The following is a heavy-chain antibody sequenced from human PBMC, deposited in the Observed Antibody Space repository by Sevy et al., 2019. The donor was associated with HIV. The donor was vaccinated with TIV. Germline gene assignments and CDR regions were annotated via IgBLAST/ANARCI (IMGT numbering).Heavy chain of an antibody. V-gene: IGHV1-2*02. CDR2: INPASGAT. J-gene: IGHJ4*02. D-gene: IGHD5-12*01. Sequence: ASVKVSCKASGYIFSDYWIYWVRQAPGQGFEWMGWINPASGATVSGQKFQGRVAMTSDTSINTAYMELYRLTSDDTAMYYCARGGSDGNYWGQGSLVTVSS. CDR1: GYIFSDYW. CDR3: ARGGSDGNY.